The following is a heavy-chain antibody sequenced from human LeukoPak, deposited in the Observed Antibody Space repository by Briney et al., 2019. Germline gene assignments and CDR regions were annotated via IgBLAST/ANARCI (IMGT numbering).Heavy chain of an antibody. CDR2: IHSDGSST. J-gene: IGHJ1*01. D-gene: IGHD6-6*01. CDR3: ARSSIAGRPGYFQH. CDR1: GFTFSTYW. V-gene: IGHV3-74*01. Sequence: GESLRLSCAASGFTFSTYWMHWVRHAPGKGLVWVSRIHSDGSSTIYADSVKGRFTISRDNAKNTLYLQMNSLRAEDTAVYYCARSSIAGRPGYFQHWGQGTLVTVSS.